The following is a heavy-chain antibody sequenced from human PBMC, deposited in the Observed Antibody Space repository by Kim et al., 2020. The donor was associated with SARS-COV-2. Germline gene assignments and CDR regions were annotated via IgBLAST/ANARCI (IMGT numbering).Heavy chain of an antibody. CDR3: ARMGALAAAGIDY. Sequence: GGSLRLSCAASGFTVSSNYMSWVRQAPGKGLEWVSVIYSGGSTYYADSVKGRFTISRDNSKNTLYLQMNSLRAEDTAVYYCARMGALAAAGIDYWGQGTLVTVSS. CDR1: GFTVSSNY. D-gene: IGHD6-13*01. CDR2: IYSGGST. J-gene: IGHJ4*02. V-gene: IGHV3-53*01.